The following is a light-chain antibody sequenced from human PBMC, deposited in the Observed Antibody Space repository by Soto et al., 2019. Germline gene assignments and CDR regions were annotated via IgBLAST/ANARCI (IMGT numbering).Light chain of an antibody. CDR2: DAS. V-gene: IGKV1-33*01. CDR3: QQYQSLPFT. Sequence: DIQMTQSPSSLSASVGDRVTITCQASQDISDYLNWYHQKPGKAPKFLIYDASYLETGVPSRFSGSGSGTDFTSTISRLQPEDIGTYYCQQYQSLPFTFGPGTTVDIK. CDR1: QDISDY. J-gene: IGKJ3*01.